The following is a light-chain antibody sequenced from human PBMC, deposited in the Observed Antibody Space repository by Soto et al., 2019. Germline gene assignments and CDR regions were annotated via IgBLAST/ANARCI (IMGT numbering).Light chain of an antibody. CDR3: QQHGSSPRVT. CDR1: QGIVDT. J-gene: IGKJ5*01. CDR2: YTS. V-gene: IGKV3-20*01. Sequence: EVVMTQSHATLSVSPGEGVTSSCRGNQGIVDTLAWYQHNPGQTPRLLIYYTSTRATGVPPRFSGSGSGTDFTLTISRLEPEDFAVYYCQQHGSSPRVTFGQGTRLDI.